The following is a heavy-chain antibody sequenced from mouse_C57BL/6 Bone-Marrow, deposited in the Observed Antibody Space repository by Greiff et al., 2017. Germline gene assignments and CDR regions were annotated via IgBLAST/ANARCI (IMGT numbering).Heavy chain of an antibody. CDR3: ARYYDRSPYWYFDV. V-gene: IGHV1-54*01. J-gene: IGHJ1*03. CDR2: INPGSGGT. D-gene: IGHD2-3*01. CDR1: GYAFTNYL. Sequence: QVQLQQSGAELVRPGTSVKVSCKASGYAFTNYLIEWVKQRPGQGLEWIGVINPGSGGTNYNEKFKGKATLTADKSSNTAYMQLSSLTSEDSAVYFCARYYDRSPYWYFDVWGTGTTVTVSS.